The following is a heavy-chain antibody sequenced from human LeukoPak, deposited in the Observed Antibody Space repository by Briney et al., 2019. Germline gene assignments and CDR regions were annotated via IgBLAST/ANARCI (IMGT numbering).Heavy chain of an antibody. CDR2: ISYDGSNK. V-gene: IGHV3-30*18. CDR3: AKDGDGDYDPRVEYYGMDV. CDR1: GFTFSSYG. J-gene: IGHJ6*02. D-gene: IGHD4-17*01. Sequence: GGSLRLSCAASGFTFSSYGMHWVRQAPGKGLEWVAVISYDGSNKYYADSVKGRFTISRDNSKNTLYLQMNSLRAEDTAVYYCAKDGDGDYDPRVEYYGMDVWGQGTTVTVSS.